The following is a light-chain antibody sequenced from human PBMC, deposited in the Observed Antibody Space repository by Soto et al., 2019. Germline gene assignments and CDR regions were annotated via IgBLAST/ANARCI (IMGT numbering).Light chain of an antibody. V-gene: IGKV3-20*01. J-gene: IGKJ3*01. Sequence: EIVLPQSPGTLSLSPGERATLSCRASQSVSVNYLAWYQQKGGQSPRLLIYAASTRSTGVPDRFSGSGSGSDFALTISSLETEDCPVYYCQAYDGSPFTFGPETKVVIK. CDR1: QSVSVNY. CDR3: QAYDGSPFT. CDR2: AAS.